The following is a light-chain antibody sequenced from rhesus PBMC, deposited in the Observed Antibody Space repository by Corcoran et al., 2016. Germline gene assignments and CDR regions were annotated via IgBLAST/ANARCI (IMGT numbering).Light chain of an antibody. Sequence: DIQMTQSPSSLSASVGDRVTVTCRASQGIRRELSWYQQKPGKAPTLLIYDASRLQTGVSSRFSGSGSGTDYTLTISRLQPEDVATYYCLQIYTTPFTFGGGTKVEI. CDR2: DAS. J-gene: IGKJ4*01. CDR1: QGIRRE. V-gene: IGKV1-94*01. CDR3: LQIYTTPFT.